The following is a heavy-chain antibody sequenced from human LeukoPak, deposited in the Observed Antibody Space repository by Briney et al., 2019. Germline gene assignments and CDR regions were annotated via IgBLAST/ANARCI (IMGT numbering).Heavy chain of an antibody. Sequence: GGSLRLSCAASGFTFSSYAMHWVRQAPGKGLEYVSAISSNGGSTYYANSVKGRFTISRDNSKNTLYLQMGSLRAEDMAVYYCARDGDGDRQLGYYFDYWGQGTLVTVSS. CDR2: ISSNGGST. CDR3: ARDGDGDRQLGYYFDY. V-gene: IGHV3-64*01. CDR1: GFTFSSYA. D-gene: IGHD6-6*01. J-gene: IGHJ4*02.